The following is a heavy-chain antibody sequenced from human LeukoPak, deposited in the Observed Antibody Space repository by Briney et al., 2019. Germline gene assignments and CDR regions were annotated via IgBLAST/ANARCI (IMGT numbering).Heavy chain of an antibody. Sequence: GGSLRLSCAASGFTLSNYEINWVREARGKGREEISYISSGSSPIYYADSVQGRFTISRDNAKNSLYLQMNSLRAEDTAIYYCAKSDFWCGYYPGYMDVWGKGTTVTVSS. D-gene: IGHD3-3*01. CDR1: GFTLSNYE. CDR3: AKSDFWCGYYPGYMDV. J-gene: IGHJ6*03. V-gene: IGHV3-48*03. CDR2: ISSGSSPI.